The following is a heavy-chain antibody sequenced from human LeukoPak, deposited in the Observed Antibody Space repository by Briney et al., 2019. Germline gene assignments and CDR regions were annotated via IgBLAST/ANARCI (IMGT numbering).Heavy chain of an antibody. V-gene: IGHV4-59*08. CDR1: GGSISSYY. CDR3: ARQGGGFWYFDL. CDR2: IYYSGST. Sequence: SETLSLTYTVSGGSISSYYWRWIRQPPGKGLEWVGYIYYSGSTNYNPSLKSRVTIPVDTSKNQFSLKLSSVTAANTAVYYCARQGGGFWYFDLWGRGTLVTVSS. J-gene: IGHJ2*01. D-gene: IGHD6-25*01.